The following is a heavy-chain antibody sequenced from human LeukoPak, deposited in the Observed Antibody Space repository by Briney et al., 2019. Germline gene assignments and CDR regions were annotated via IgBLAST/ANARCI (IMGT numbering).Heavy chain of an antibody. CDR1: GYTFTSYG. V-gene: IGHV1-18*01. CDR2: ISAYNGNT. D-gene: IGHD6-19*01. CDR3: ARDGSGDSSGWYGRSYNWFDP. J-gene: IGHJ5*02. Sequence: ASVKVSCKASGYTFTSYGISWVRQAPGQGLEWMGWISAYNGNTNYAQKLQGRVIMTTDTSTSTAYMELRSLRSDDTAVYYCARDGSGDSSGWYGRSYNWFDPWGQGTLVTVSS.